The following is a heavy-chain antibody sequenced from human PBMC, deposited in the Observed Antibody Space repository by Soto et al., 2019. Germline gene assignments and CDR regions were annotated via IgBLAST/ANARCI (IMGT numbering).Heavy chain of an antibody. J-gene: IGHJ4*02. CDR1: GFTFSDHY. CDR3: ARASMVRGVTSNYFDY. V-gene: IGHV3-72*01. Sequence: GGSLRLSCAASGFTFSDHYMDWVHQAPGKGLEWVGRTRNKANSYTTEYAASVKGRFTISRDDSKNSLYLQMNSLKTEDTAVYYCARASMVRGVTSNYFDYWGQGTLVTVSS. D-gene: IGHD3-10*01. CDR2: TRNKANSYTT.